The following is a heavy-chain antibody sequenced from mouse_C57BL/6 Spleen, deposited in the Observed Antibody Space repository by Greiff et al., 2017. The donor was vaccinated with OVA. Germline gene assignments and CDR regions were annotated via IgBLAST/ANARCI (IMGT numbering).Heavy chain of an antibody. D-gene: IGHD2-12*01. CDR1: GYTFTDYY. CDR2: INPNNGGT. Sequence: EVQLQQSGPELVKPGASVKISCKASGYTFTDYYMNWVKQSHGKSLEWIGDINPNNGGTSYNQKFKGKATLTVDKSSSTAYMELRSLTSEDSAVYYCARKTLYSSLFAYWGQGTLVTVSA. CDR3: ARKTLYSSLFAY. V-gene: IGHV1-26*01. J-gene: IGHJ3*01.